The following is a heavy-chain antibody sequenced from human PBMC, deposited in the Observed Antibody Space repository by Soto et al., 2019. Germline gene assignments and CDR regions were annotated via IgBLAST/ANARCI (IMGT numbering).Heavy chain of an antibody. CDR1: GGSINTYNLF. D-gene: IGHD2-21*02. J-gene: IGHJ4*02. Sequence: ASETLSLTCTVSGGSINTYNLFWAWIRQPPGKGLEWIASIHYSGNAYYNPSLTSRVTISRDTSKNRVSLELSSVTAADTAVYYCARVNVTLDFWGQGTLVTVSS. CDR2: IHYSGNA. V-gene: IGHV4-39*01. CDR3: ARVNVTLDF.